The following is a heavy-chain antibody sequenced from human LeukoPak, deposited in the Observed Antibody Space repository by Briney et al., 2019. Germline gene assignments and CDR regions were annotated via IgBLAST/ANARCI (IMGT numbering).Heavy chain of an antibody. CDR2: ISYTGSN. D-gene: IGHD4-17*01. CDR3: ARLQSANHDNGYYTGGFYYMDV. Sequence: SETLSLTCSVSGGSMSNYYWGWIRQPPGKGLEWIGYISYTGSNSYNPSLKSRVDIFLETPRNQFSLEVTSVIAADTAIYYCARLQSANHDNGYYTGGFYYMDVWGKGTTVTVSS. CDR1: GGSMSNYY. J-gene: IGHJ6*03. V-gene: IGHV4-59*08.